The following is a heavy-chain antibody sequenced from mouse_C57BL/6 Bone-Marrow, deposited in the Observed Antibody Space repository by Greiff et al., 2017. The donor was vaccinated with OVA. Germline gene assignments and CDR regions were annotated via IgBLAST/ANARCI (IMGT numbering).Heavy chain of an antibody. CDR3: ATYDGYYEKGSFDY. Sequence: QVQLKESGPGLVQPSQSLSITCTVSGFSLTSYGVHWVRQSPGKGLEWLGVIWSGGSTDYNAAFISRLSISKDNSQSQVFFTMNSLQADDTAIYYCATYDGYYEKGSFDYWGQGTTLTVSS. CDR1: GFSLTSYG. V-gene: IGHV2-2*01. CDR2: IWSGGST. J-gene: IGHJ2*01. D-gene: IGHD2-3*01.